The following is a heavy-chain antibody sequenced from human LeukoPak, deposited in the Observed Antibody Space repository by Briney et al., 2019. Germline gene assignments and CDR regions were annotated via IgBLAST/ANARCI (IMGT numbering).Heavy chain of an antibody. CDR3: ARAGYYYDSGGYPFDY. CDR1: GYTFTGYY. Sequence: ASVKVSCKASGYTFTGYYMHWVRQAPGQGLEWMGWINPNSGGTNYAQKFQGRVTMTRDTSISTAYMELSRLRSDDTAVYYCARAGYYYDSGGYPFDYWGQGTLVTVSS. CDR2: INPNSGGT. D-gene: IGHD3-22*01. V-gene: IGHV1-2*02. J-gene: IGHJ4*02.